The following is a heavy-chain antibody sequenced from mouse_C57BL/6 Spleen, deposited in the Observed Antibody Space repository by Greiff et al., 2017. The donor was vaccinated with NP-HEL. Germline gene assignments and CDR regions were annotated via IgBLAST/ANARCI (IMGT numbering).Heavy chain of an antibody. CDR2: INPNNGGT. J-gene: IGHJ1*03. D-gene: IGHD1-1*01. V-gene: IGHV1-22*01. CDR3: ARGGYYGSSHWYFDV. CDR1: GYTFTDYN. Sequence: VQLQQSGPELVKPGASVKMSCKASGYTFTDYNMHWVKQSHGKSLEWIGYINPNNGGTSYNQKFKGKATLTVNKSSSTAYMELRSLTSEDSAVYYCARGGYYGSSHWYFDVWGTGTTVTVSS.